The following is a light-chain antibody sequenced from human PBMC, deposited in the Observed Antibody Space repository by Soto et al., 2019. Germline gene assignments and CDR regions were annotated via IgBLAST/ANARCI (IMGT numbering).Light chain of an antibody. Sequence: QSALTQPASVSGSPGQSIAISCTGTSSDVGAYDYVSWYQQHPGKAPKVMVFDVNHRPSGVSNRFSGSKSGNTASLTITGLQAEDEADYYCGSYTRSKSVILGGGTKLTVL. CDR1: SSDVGAYDY. CDR2: DVN. J-gene: IGLJ2*01. V-gene: IGLV2-14*03. CDR3: GSYTRSKSVI.